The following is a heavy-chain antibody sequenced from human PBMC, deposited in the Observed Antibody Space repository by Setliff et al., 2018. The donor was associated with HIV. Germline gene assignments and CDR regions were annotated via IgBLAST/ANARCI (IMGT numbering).Heavy chain of an antibody. J-gene: IGHJ6*02. D-gene: IGHD6-13*01. Sequence: VSCKASGYNLHNYGITWVRQAPGQGLEWMGWINPNSGGTNYAQKFQGRVTMTRDTSISTAYMELSRLRSDDTAVYYCARDSSRSSPDYYYYGMDVWGQGTTVTVSS. CDR1: GYNLHNYG. CDR3: ARDSSRSSPDYYYYGMDV. V-gene: IGHV1-2*02. CDR2: INPNSGGT.